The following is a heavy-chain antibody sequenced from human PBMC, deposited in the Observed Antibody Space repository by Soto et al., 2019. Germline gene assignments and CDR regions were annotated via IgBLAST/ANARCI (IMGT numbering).Heavy chain of an antibody. CDR2: INPNSGDT. CDR3: ARGDSYGYPEYFQH. D-gene: IGHD5-18*01. Sequence: ASVKVSCKASGYTFTSYDINWVRQATGQGLEWMGWINPNSGDTNYAQKFQGRVTMTRDTSISTAYMELSRLRSDDTAVYYCARGDSYGYPEYFQHWGQGTLVTVSS. CDR1: GYTFTSYD. V-gene: IGHV1-2*02. J-gene: IGHJ1*01.